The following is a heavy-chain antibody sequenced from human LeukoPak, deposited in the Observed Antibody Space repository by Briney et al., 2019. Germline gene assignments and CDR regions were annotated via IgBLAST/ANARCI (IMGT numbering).Heavy chain of an antibody. CDR3: ARVVYSGSWGYFDY. J-gene: IGHJ4*02. D-gene: IGHD3-10*01. V-gene: IGHV4-59*12. CDR1: GDSISRDY. Sequence: PSETLSLTCTVSGDSISRDYWSWIRQPPGKGLEWIGYIYYSGSTNYNPSLKSRVTMSVDTSKTQFSLKLSSVTAADTAVYYCARVVYSGSWGYFDYWGQGTLVTVSS. CDR2: IYYSGST.